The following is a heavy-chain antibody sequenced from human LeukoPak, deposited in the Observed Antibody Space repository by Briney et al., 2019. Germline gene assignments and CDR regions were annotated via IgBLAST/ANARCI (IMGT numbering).Heavy chain of an antibody. D-gene: IGHD3-10*01. J-gene: IGHJ4*02. CDR1: GYTFTGYY. CDR3: ARDRDYGSGIFDY. CDR2: INPNSGGT. Sequence: VASVKVSCKASGYTFTGYYMHWVRQAPGQGLEWMGWINPNSGGTNYAQKFQGRVTMTRDTSISTAYMELNRLRSDDTAVYYCARDRDYGSGIFDYWGQRTLVTVSS. V-gene: IGHV1-2*02.